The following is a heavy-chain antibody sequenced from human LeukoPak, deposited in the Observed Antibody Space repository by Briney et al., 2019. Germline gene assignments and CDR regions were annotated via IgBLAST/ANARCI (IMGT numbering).Heavy chain of an antibody. V-gene: IGHV4-30-4*01. CDR1: GGSISSGDYY. CDR2: IYYSGST. CDR3: ARVSPPSYGDYGAFDI. Sequence: PSQTLSLTCTVSGGSISSGDYYWSWIRQPPGKGLEWIGYIYYSGSTYYNPSLKSRVTISVDTSKNQFSLKLSSVTAADTAVYYCARVSPPSYGDYGAFDIWGQGTMVTVSS. J-gene: IGHJ3*02. D-gene: IGHD4-17*01.